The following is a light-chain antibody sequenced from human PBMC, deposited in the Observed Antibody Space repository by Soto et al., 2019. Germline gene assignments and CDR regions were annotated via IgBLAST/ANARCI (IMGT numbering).Light chain of an antibody. CDR2: AAS. Sequence: DIQMTQSPSSLSASVGDRVTITCRASQSISSYLNWYQQKPGKAPKLLIYAASSLQSGVPSRFSGSGSGTDFELTISSLQPEDFATYYCQQSYSTPPVTFGPGTKVDIK. V-gene: IGKV1-39*01. CDR3: QQSYSTPPVT. J-gene: IGKJ3*01. CDR1: QSISSY.